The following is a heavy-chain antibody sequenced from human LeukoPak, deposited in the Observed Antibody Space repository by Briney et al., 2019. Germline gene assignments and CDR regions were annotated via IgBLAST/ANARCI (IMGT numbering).Heavy chain of an antibody. D-gene: IGHD2-2*01. CDR1: GGSISSGGYY. CDR3: ARAGVVPAARSWFDP. Sequence: SQTLSLTCTVSGGSISSGGYYWSWIRQHPGKGLEWIGYIYYSGSTYYNPSLKSRVTISVDTSKNQFSLKLSSVTAADTAVYYCARAGVVPAARSWFDPWGQGTLVTVSS. CDR2: IYYSGST. J-gene: IGHJ5*02. V-gene: IGHV4-31*03.